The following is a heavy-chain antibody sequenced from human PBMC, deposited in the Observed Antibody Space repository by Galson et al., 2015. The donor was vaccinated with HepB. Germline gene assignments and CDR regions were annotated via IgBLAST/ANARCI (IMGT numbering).Heavy chain of an antibody. CDR1: GFTFSSHG. V-gene: IGHV3-30*03. CDR2: ISFDGRVT. J-gene: IGHJ2*01. D-gene: IGHD5-18*01. Sequence: SLRLSCAASGFTFSSHGIHWVRQAPGKGLEWVTVISFDGRVTFYAGSVKGRFTMSRDNSKNTLYLQMNSLRAEDTAVYYCAREYSFGHWFFDLWGRGTLVTVSS. CDR3: AREYSFGHWFFDL.